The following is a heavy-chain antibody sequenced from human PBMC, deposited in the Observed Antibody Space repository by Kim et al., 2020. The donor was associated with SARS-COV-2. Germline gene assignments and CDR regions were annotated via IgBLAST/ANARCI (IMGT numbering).Heavy chain of an antibody. D-gene: IGHD3-16*02. J-gene: IGHJ6*02. V-gene: IGHV3-33*01. CDR3: GRDTAVGYDYVWGSYRLAGCGMDV. Sequence: GGSLRLSCAASGFTFSSYGMHWVRQAPGKGLEWVAVIWYDGSNKYYADSVTGRFTISRDNSKNTLYLQMNSLRAEDTAVYDCGRDTAVGYDYVWGSYRLAGCGMDVWGQGTRVTVS. CDR1: GFTFSSYG. CDR2: IWYDGSNK.